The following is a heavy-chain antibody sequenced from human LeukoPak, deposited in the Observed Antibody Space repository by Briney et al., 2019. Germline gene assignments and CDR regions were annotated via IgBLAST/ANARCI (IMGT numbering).Heavy chain of an antibody. D-gene: IGHD3-10*01. CDR3: ARSQWFGEFFDY. V-gene: IGHV3-48*03. Sequence: GGSLRLSCAASGFTFSSYEMNWVRQAPGKGLEWVSYISSSGSTIYYADSVKGRFTISRDNAKNSLYLQMNSLRAEDTAVYYCARSQWFGEFFDYWGQGTLVTVSS. J-gene: IGHJ4*02. CDR2: ISSSGSTI. CDR1: GFTFSSYE.